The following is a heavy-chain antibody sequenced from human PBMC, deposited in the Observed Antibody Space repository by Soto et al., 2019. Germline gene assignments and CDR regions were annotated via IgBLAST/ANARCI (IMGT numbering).Heavy chain of an antibody. CDR2: IYSGGST. CDR3: ARGSGSYYVQAFDI. Sequence: AGGSLRLSCAASGFTVSSNYMSWVRQAPGKGLEWVSVIYSGGSTYYADSVKGRFTISRDNSKNTLYLQMNSLRAEDTAVYYCARGSGSYYVQAFDIWGQGTMVTVSS. V-gene: IGHV3-53*01. D-gene: IGHD1-26*01. CDR1: GFTVSSNY. J-gene: IGHJ3*02.